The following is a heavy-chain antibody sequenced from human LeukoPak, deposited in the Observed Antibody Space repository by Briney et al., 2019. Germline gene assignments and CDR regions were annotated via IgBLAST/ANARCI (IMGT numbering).Heavy chain of an antibody. D-gene: IGHD3-16*01. Sequence: SETLSLTCTVSGGSISSGSSYWSWIRQPAGKGLEWISRIYTSGNTDYNPSLKSRVTISVDTYKNQFALELNSVTAADTAVYYCARESGSYLWRSWLNPWGQGTLVTVSS. CDR1: GGSISSGSSY. V-gene: IGHV4-61*02. CDR3: ARESGSYLWRSWLNP. J-gene: IGHJ5*02. CDR2: IYTSGNT.